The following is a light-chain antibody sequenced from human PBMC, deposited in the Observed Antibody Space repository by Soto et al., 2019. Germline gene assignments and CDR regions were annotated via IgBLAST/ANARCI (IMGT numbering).Light chain of an antibody. CDR3: TSYSGITTLGV. Sequence: SVLAQPASMSGSPGQSITISCTGTSSDVGAYDYVSWYQQHPGTAPKLIIYDVSHRPSGVSDRFSGSKSGNTASLTISGLQAEDEANYYCTSYSGITTLGVFGTGTKVTVL. CDR2: DVS. CDR1: SSDVGAYDY. V-gene: IGLV2-14*03. J-gene: IGLJ1*01.